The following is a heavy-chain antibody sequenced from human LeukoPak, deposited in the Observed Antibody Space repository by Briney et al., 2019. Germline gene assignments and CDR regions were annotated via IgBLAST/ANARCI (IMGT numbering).Heavy chain of an antibody. J-gene: IGHJ6*02. CDR2: INPNSGGT. V-gene: IGHV1-2*02. D-gene: IGHD3-9*01. Sequence: ASVKLSCKASGSTFTGYYMHWVRQAPGQGLEWMGWINPNSGGTNYAQKFQGRVTMTRDTSISTAYMELSRLRSDDTAVYYCARPLYDILTGYTYYYYGMDVWGQGTTVTVSS. CDR3: ARPLYDILTGYTYYYYGMDV. CDR1: GSTFTGYY.